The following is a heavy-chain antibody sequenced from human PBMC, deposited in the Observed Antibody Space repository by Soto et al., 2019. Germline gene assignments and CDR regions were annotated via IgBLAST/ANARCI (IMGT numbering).Heavy chain of an antibody. CDR2: ISGSGGNA. CDR1: GFTFSSYA. CDR3: AKDGASGSYPPYYYFGMDV. D-gene: IGHD1-26*01. Sequence: EVQLLESGGGLVQPGGSLRLSCAASGFTFSSYAMSWVRQAPGKGLEWVSSISGSGGNAYYADSVKGRFSISRDNSKNTLRLQMNSLRADDTAVYYCAKDGASGSYPPYYYFGMDVWGPGTTVTVS. J-gene: IGHJ6*02. V-gene: IGHV3-23*01.